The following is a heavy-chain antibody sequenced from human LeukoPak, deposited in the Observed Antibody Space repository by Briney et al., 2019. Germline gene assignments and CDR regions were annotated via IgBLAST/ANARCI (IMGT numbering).Heavy chain of an antibody. Sequence: PSETLSLTCTVSGGFIGTYYWNWIRQPPGKGLEWIGNIYYSGSTNYNPSLKSRVTISVDTSKNQFSLKLSSVTAADTAVYYCAQGRTLDAFSIWGQGTMVTVSS. J-gene: IGHJ3*02. V-gene: IGHV4-59*01. CDR1: GGFIGTYY. CDR2: IYYSGST. D-gene: IGHD3-10*01. CDR3: AQGRTLDAFSI.